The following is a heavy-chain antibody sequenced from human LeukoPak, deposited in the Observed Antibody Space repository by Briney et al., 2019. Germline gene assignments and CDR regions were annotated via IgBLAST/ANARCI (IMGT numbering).Heavy chain of an antibody. D-gene: IGHD6-13*01. J-gene: IGHJ4*02. CDR1: GGSISSYY. CDR2: TYYSGNT. CDR3: ARGPGIAPHDYFDY. V-gene: IGHV4-59*01. Sequence: SETLSLTCTVSGGSISSYYWSWIRQPPGKGLEWIGYTYYSGNTNYNPSLKSRVTISVDTSKNQFSLKLSSVTAADTAVYYCARGPGIAPHDYFDYWGQGTLVTVSS.